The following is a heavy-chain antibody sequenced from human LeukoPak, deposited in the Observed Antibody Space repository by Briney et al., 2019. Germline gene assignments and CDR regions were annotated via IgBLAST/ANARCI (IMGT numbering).Heavy chain of an antibody. J-gene: IGHJ4*02. CDR1: GESFSGYY. CDR2: INHSGTT. Sequence: PSETLSLTCAVYGESFSGYYWSWIRQPPGQGLQWIGEINHSGTTNYNPSLKSRVTISVDTSKNQFSLNLTSLTAADTSIYFCARRRGAYGDYVYWSQGTLVTVSS. CDR3: ARRRGAYGDYVY. D-gene: IGHD4-17*01. V-gene: IGHV4-34*01.